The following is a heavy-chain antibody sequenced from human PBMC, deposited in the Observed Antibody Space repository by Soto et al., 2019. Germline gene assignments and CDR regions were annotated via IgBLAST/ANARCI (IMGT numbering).Heavy chain of an antibody. Sequence: QVQLVQSGAEVKKPGSSVKVSCKASGGTFSSYAISWVRQAPGQGLEWMGGISPLFGTADYAQKFQGRATITADESTSTAYMELSSLRSEDTAVYYCASHSGSSPEGRYYYGMDVWGQGTTVTVSS. CDR2: ISPLFGTA. D-gene: IGHD1-26*01. CDR3: ASHSGSSPEGRYYYGMDV. J-gene: IGHJ6*02. V-gene: IGHV1-69*12. CDR1: GGTFSSYA.